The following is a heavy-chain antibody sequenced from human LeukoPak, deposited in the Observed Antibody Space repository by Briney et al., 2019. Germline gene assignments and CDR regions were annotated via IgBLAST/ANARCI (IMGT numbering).Heavy chain of an antibody. CDR3: ARESHVTREDS. CDR1: GYTFTSYG. J-gene: IGHJ4*02. CDR2: ISAYNGDT. V-gene: IGHV1-18*01. D-gene: IGHD1-26*01. Sequence: ASVKVSCKASGYTFTSYGISWVRQAPGQGLEWMGWISAYNGDTDYAQKFQARVTMTTDTSTSTAYMELRSPRSDDTAVYYCARESHVTREDSWGQGTLVIVSS.